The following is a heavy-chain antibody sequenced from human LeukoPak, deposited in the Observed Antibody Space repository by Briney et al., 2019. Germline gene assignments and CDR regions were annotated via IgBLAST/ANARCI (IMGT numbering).Heavy chain of an antibody. CDR2: INPSGGST. CDR3: ARDQRAAGRHYFDY. D-gene: IGHD6-25*01. CDR1: GGTFNDYA. Sequence: ASVKVSCKASGGTFNDYAFNWVRQAPGQGLEWMGIINPSGGSTSYAQKFQGRVTMTRDMSTSTVYMELSSLRSEDTAVYYCARDQRAAGRHYFDYWGQGTLVTVSS. J-gene: IGHJ4*02. V-gene: IGHV1-46*02.